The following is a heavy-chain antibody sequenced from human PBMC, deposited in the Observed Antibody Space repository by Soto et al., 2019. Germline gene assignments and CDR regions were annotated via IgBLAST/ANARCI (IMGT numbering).Heavy chain of an antibody. Sequence: EVQLAESGGGMVQPGGSLRLSCVASGFTFSSYDMHWVRQAPGKGLEYVSSISSNGGTTYYGNSVKGRFTISRDNSKNTLYLQMRSLRAVDMAVYYCVRRVSGNYDYWGQGTLVTVSS. V-gene: IGHV3-64*01. CDR1: GFTFSSYD. D-gene: IGHD1-7*01. CDR3: VRRVSGNYDY. J-gene: IGHJ4*02. CDR2: ISSNGGTT.